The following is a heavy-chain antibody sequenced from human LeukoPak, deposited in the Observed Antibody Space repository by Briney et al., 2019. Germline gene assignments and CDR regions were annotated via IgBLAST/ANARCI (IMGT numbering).Heavy chain of an antibody. D-gene: IGHD6-13*01. CDR3: ARGPSIAAAGTADNWFDP. Sequence: ASVKVSCKASGYTFTGYYMHWVRQAPGQGLEWMGWINPNSGDSNYAQKFQGRVTMTRGTSISTAYMELSRLRSDDTAVYYCARGPSIAAAGTADNWFDPWGQGTLVTVSS. CDR1: GYTFTGYY. CDR2: INPNSGDS. J-gene: IGHJ5*02. V-gene: IGHV1-2*02.